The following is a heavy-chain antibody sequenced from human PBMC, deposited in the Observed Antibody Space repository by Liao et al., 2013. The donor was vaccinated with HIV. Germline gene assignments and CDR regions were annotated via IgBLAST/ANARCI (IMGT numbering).Heavy chain of an antibody. V-gene: IGHV4-39*07. CDR1: GDSISSNSYY. CDR3: ARGNAYYDFWSASSLHRSFDL. CDR2: IYYSGSA. D-gene: IGHD3-3*01. J-gene: IGHJ2*01. Sequence: QVQLQESGPGLVKPSETLSLTCTVSGDSISSNSYYWGWIRQPPGKGLEWIGSIYYSGSAYYNPSLKSRVTISVDTSKNQFSLKLSSVTAADTAVYYCARGNAYYDFWSASSLHRSFDLWAGGTLVTVSS.